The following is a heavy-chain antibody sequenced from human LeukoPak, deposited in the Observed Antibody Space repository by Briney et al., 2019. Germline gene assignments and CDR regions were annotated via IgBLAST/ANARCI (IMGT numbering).Heavy chain of an antibody. D-gene: IGHD2/OR15-2a*01. CDR2: IFYSGRT. V-gene: IGHV4-59*01. Sequence: SETLSLTCTVSGGSISSDHWNWIRQPPGKGLEWIGCIFYSGRTYYNPSLKSRVTISVDLPKGQFSLRLTSVTAADTAMYYCARKNDFEIWGQGTLVTVSS. J-gene: IGHJ3*02. CDR1: GGSISSDH. CDR3: ARKNDFEI.